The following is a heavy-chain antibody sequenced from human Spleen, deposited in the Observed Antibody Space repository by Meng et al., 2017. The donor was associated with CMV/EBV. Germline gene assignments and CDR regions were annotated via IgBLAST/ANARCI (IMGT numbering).Heavy chain of an antibody. CDR3: AKEFSRIAVAGTYFDYYGMDV. V-gene: IGHV4-34*01. J-gene: IGHJ6*02. CDR2: INHSGST. CDR1: DGSFSDYY. D-gene: IGHD6-19*01. Sequence: SETLSLTCAVYDGSFSDYYWSWIRQPPGKGLEWIGEINHSGSTNHNPSLKSRVTISVETSKNQFSLRLTSVTAADTAVYYCAKEFSRIAVAGTYFDYYGMDVWGQGTTVTVSS.